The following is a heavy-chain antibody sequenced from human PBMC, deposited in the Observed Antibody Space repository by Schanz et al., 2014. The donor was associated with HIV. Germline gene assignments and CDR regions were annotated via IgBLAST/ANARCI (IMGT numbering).Heavy chain of an antibody. Sequence: EVQLLESGGGLVQPGGSLRLSCVASAFTFSSYAMTWVRQAPGKGLEWVSTVSGSDGNTFYADSVKGRFTISRDNSKNTVYLQMNSLRADDTAVYYCAKVVVLATIRDAFDMWGHGTVVTVSS. CDR1: AFTFSSYA. CDR3: AKVVVLATIRDAFDM. J-gene: IGHJ3*02. V-gene: IGHV3-23*01. CDR2: VSGSDGNT. D-gene: IGHD2-8*02.